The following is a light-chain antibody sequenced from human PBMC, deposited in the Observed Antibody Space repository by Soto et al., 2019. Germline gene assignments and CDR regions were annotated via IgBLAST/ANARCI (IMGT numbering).Light chain of an antibody. CDR2: GAS. CDR3: QQFSSTPSWT. CDR1: QSVSRSD. V-gene: IGKV3-20*01. Sequence: EIVLTQSPGTLSLSPGERATLSCRASQSVSRSDLAWYQQKPGQAPRLHIYGASSRATGIPDRFSGSGSGTDFTLTISRMEPEDFAVYYCQQFSSTPSWTFGQGTKVDTK. J-gene: IGKJ1*01.